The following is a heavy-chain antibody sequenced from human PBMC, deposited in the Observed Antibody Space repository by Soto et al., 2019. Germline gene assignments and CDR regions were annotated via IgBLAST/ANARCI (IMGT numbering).Heavy chain of an antibody. CDR1: VFTFRNYV. D-gene: IGHD1-26*01. V-gene: IGHV3-30*03. Sequence: LXLSGAVSVFTFRNYVMHSVRQAPGRGLEWVAVISYDGSNKYYADSVKGRFTISRDNSKNTLYLQMNSLRAEDTAVYYCASRVPGGSYGAPYFQHWGQGTLVTVSS. CDR2: ISYDGSNK. CDR3: ASRVPGGSYGAPYFQH. J-gene: IGHJ1*01.